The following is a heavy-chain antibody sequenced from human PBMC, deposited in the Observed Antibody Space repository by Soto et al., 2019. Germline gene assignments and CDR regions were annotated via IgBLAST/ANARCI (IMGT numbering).Heavy chain of an antibody. CDR3: PRGSPLHYGMDV. Sequence: EVQLVESGGGLVQPGGSLRLSCAASGFTFSTYWMHWVRQAPGKGLVSVSRINSDGSSTSYADSVKGRFTISRDNAKNTLYLQMNSLRAEDTAVYYCPRGSPLHYGMDVWGQGTTVTVSS. J-gene: IGHJ6*02. CDR1: GFTFSTYW. CDR2: INSDGSST. V-gene: IGHV3-74*01.